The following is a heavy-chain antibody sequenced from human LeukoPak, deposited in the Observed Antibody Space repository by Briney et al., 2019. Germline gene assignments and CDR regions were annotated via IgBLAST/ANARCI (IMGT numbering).Heavy chain of an antibody. D-gene: IGHD6-13*01. CDR1: GFTFSSYS. V-gene: IGHV3-21*01. CDR3: ARVPIAATPPSY. J-gene: IGHJ4*02. Sequence: GSLRLSCAASGFTFSSYSMNWVRQAPGKGLEWVSSISSSSSYIYYADSVKGRFTISRDNAKNSLYLQMNSLRAEDTAVYYCARVPIAATPPSYWGQGTLVTVSS. CDR2: ISSSSSYI.